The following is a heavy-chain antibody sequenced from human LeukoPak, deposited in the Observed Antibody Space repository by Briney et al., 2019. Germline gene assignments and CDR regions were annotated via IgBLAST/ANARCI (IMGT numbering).Heavy chain of an antibody. CDR1: GGSFSGYY. CDR3: ARVTMIASSGLDV. D-gene: IGHD3-22*01. V-gene: IGHV4-34*01. CDR2: INHSGST. J-gene: IGHJ6*04. Sequence: SETLSLTCAVYGGSFSGYYWSWIRQPPGKGREWIGEINHSGSTNYNPSLKSRVTISVDTSKNQFSLKLSSVTAADTAVYYCARVTMIASSGLDVWGKGTTVTVSS.